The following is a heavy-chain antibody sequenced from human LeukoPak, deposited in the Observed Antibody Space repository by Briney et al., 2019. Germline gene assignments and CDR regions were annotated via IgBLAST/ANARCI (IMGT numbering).Heavy chain of an antibody. J-gene: IGHJ4*02. V-gene: IGHV3-23*01. D-gene: IGHD1-26*01. Sequence: XXXMXWVXXAPGKVLEWVSFISGSGDTTYYADSVKGRFTISRDSSKNTLYLQMNSLRAEDTAVYYCAKSRGESRGASNYWDQGTLVTVSS. CDR2: ISGSGDTT. CDR3: AKSRGESRGASNY. CDR1: XXX.